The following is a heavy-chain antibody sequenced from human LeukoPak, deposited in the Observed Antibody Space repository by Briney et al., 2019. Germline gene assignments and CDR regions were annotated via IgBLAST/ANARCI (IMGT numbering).Heavy chain of an antibody. D-gene: IGHD3-10*01. V-gene: IGHV3-33*01. CDR1: GFTFSSYG. CDR3: ARVGSGSYKAFDI. J-gene: IGHJ3*02. CDR2: IWYDGSNK. Sequence: GGSLRLSCAASGFTFSSYGMHWVRQAPGKGLEWVAVIWYDGSNKYYADSVKGRFTISRDNSKNTLYLQMNTLRAEDTAVYYCARVGSGSYKAFDIWGHGTMVTVSS.